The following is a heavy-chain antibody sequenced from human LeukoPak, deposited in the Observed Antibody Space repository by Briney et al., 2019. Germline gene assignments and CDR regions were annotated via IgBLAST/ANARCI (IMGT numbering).Heavy chain of an antibody. CDR2: ISSSSSYI. Sequence: PGGSLRLSCAASGFTFSSYSMNWVRQAPGKGLEWVLSISSSSSYIYYADSVKGRFTISRDNAKNSLYLQMNSLRAEDTAVYYCARGGYSSSWYPPPWFDPWGQGTLVTVSS. D-gene: IGHD6-13*01. J-gene: IGHJ5*02. V-gene: IGHV3-21*01. CDR3: ARGGYSSSWYPPPWFDP. CDR1: GFTFSSYS.